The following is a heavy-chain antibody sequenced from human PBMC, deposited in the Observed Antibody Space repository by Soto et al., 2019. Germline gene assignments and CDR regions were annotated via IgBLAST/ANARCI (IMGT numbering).Heavy chain of an antibody. CDR3: ARSSQSPVPTFDY. V-gene: IGHV4-31*03. CDR2: IYYSGRT. D-gene: IGHD4-17*01. CDR1: GGSISSGGYY. J-gene: IGHJ4*02. Sequence: QVQLQESGPGLVKPSQTLSLTCTVSGGSISSGGYYWSWFRQHPGKGLGWIGYIYYSGRTYYNPSLKSRVTISVDTSNNQFSLTLSSVTAADTAVYYAARSSQSPVPTFDYWGQGTLVTVSS.